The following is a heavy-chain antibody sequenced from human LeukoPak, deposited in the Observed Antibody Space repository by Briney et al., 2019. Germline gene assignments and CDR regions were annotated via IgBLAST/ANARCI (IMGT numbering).Heavy chain of an antibody. CDR3: ARGETNYGMDV. CDR2: INPSGGST. J-gene: IGHJ6*02. V-gene: IGHV1-46*01. Sequence: ASVKVSCKASGYTFTSYYMHWVRQAPGQGREWMGIINPSGGSTSYAQKFQGRVTMTRNTSISTAYMELSSLRSEDTAVYYCARGETNYGMDVWGQGTTVTVSS. CDR1: GYTFTSYY.